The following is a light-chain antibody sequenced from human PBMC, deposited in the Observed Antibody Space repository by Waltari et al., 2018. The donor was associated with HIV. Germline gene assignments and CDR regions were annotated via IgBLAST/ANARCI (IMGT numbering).Light chain of an antibody. CDR3: QQYNELPQT. V-gene: IGKV3-15*01. J-gene: IGKJ1*01. Sequence: EIVMTQSPDTLSVSPGARATPSCRASQSVGGNLAWYQVRPGQTPSLLIYGATSRTTGFPARFSGRGSGTEFTLTISGLQSEDFAIYYCQQYNELPQTFGQGTRV. CDR1: QSVGGN. CDR2: GAT.